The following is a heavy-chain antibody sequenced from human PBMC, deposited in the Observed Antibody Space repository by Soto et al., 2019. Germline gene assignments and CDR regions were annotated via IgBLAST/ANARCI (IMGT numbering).Heavy chain of an antibody. CDR3: ARRYCISPSCHYCGLDV. CDR2: IIPMFGTG. CDR1: GGTFSSYT. V-gene: IGHV1-69*12. Sequence: QVQLVQSGAEVKKPGSSVKVSCKASGGTFSSYTISWVRQAPGQGLEWMGGIIPMFGTGNYAQKFQGRVTITADESTNTAYMELSSLRSEATAVYYCARRYCISPSCHYCGLDVWGQGTTVTVSS. D-gene: IGHD2-2*01. J-gene: IGHJ6*02.